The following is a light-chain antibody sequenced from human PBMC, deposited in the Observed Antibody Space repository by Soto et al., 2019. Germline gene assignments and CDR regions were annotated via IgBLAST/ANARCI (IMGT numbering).Light chain of an antibody. CDR1: QSISRS. CDR2: AAS. Sequence: DIQITQSPSSFSASTLERFTITCRATQSISRSLNWYQQKPGKAPELLIYAASSLQSGVPSRFSGSGSGTDFTLTISSLQPEDSATYYCQQSYSALVAFGQGTKVDIK. V-gene: IGKV1-39*01. J-gene: IGKJ1*01. CDR3: QQSYSALVA.